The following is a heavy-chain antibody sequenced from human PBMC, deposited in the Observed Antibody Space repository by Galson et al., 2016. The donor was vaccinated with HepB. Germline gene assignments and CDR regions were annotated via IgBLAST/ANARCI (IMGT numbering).Heavy chain of an antibody. J-gene: IGHJ5*02. CDR2: INSDGSIT. D-gene: IGHD2-8*01. CDR3: ATVGQKWVLMS. CDR1: GFTFSTYW. V-gene: IGHV3-74*01. Sequence: SLRLSCAASGFTFSTYWMHWVRQVPGKGLVWVSLINSDGSITIYADSVTGRFTISRDNAKNTLYVQMNSLRADDTAVYYCATVGQKWVLMSWGQGTLVTVSS.